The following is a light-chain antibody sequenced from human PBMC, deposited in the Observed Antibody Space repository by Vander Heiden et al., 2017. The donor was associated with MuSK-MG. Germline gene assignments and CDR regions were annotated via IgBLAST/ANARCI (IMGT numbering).Light chain of an antibody. V-gene: IGLV2-11*01. CDR1: SRDVGGSHY. Sequence: QSALTQPRSVSGSPGQSVPISCPGTSRDVGGSHYVSWYQQHPGTAPKLMIYDVSKRPSGVPDRFSGSKSGNTASLTIAGLQAEDEADYYCCSSAGSYSLVFGTGTKVTVL. CDR3: CSSAGSYSLV. J-gene: IGLJ1*01. CDR2: DVS.